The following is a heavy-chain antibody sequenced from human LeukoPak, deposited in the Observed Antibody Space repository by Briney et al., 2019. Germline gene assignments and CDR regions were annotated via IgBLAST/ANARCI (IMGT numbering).Heavy chain of an antibody. D-gene: IGHD3-22*01. CDR1: GFTFSDYY. CDR2: ISSSGSTI. Sequence: GSLRLSCAASGFTFSDYYMSWIRQAPGKGLEWVSYISSSGSTIYYADSVKGRFTVSRDNAKNSLYLQMNSLRAEDTAVYYCARECVGQWLIFDYWGQGTLVTVSS. CDR3: ARECVGQWLIFDY. J-gene: IGHJ4*02. V-gene: IGHV3-11*01.